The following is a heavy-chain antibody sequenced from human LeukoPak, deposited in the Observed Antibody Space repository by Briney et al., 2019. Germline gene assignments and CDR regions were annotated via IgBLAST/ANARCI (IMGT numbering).Heavy chain of an antibody. CDR1: GFTVSSNS. CDR3: AKAYGTNGYYQLPIDF. V-gene: IGHV3-23*01. CDR2: ITAGGDTP. D-gene: IGHD3-22*01. J-gene: IGHJ4*02. Sequence: GGSLRLSCTVSGFTVSSNSMSWVRQAPGKGLECVSAITAGGDTPYYADSVRGRFTISRDNSRNTLYLQLNNLRAEDTAIYYCAKAYGTNGYYQLPIDFWGQGTLVTVSS.